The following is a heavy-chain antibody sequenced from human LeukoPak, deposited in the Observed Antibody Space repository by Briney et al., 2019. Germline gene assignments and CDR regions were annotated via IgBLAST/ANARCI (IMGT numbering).Heavy chain of an antibody. J-gene: IGHJ4*02. CDR2: INQDGSVK. D-gene: IGHD3-10*01. Sequence: GGSLRLSCAASGFTFSSYWMSWVRQAPGKGLEWVANINQDGSVKYYVDSVKGRFTISRDNAKNSLYVQMKSLRAEDTAVYYCARDDSGLGEILFDYWGQGTLVTVSS. CDR1: GFTFSSYW. CDR3: ARDDSGLGEILFDY. V-gene: IGHV3-7*05.